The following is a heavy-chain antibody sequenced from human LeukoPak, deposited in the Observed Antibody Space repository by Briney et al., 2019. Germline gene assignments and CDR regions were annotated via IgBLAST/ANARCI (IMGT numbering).Heavy chain of an antibody. V-gene: IGHV2-5*02. J-gene: IGHJ4*02. CDR3: AHRWGYGRDEDFDY. Sequence: SGPTLVKPTQTLTLTCTFSGFSLSTSGVGVGWIRQPPGKALEWLALIYWDDDKRYSPSLKSRLTITKDTSKNQVVLTMTNMDPVDTATYYCAHRWGYGRDEDFDYWGQGTLVTVSS. CDR1: GFSLSTSGVG. CDR2: IYWDDDK. D-gene: IGHD5-12*01.